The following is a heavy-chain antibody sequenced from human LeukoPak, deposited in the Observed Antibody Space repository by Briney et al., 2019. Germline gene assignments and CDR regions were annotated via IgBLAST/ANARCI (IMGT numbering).Heavy chain of an antibody. V-gene: IGHV1-2*06. J-gene: IGHJ3*02. D-gene: IGHD4-17*01. CDR3: ARGYGDFNAFDI. Sequence: GASVKVSCKTSGYTFTGYYMHWVRQAPGQGLEWMGRINPNSGGTNYVQKFQGRVTMTRDTSISTAYMEMSGLRSDDTAVYYCARGYGDFNAFDIWGQGTMVTVSS. CDR1: GYTFTGYY. CDR2: INPNSGGT.